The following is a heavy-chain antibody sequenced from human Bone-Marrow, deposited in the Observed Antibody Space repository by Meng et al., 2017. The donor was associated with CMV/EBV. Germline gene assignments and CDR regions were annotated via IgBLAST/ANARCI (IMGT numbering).Heavy chain of an antibody. D-gene: IGHD1-1*01. CDR2: INPSGGST. J-gene: IGHJ3*02. Sequence: ASVKVSCKASGYTFTSYDINWVRQATGQGLEWMGIINPSGGSTSYAQKFQGRVTMTRDTSTSTVYMELSSLRSEDTAVYYCARTGVQNAFDIWGQGTMVTVSS. V-gene: IGHV1-46*01. CDR3: ARTGVQNAFDI. CDR1: GYTFTSYD.